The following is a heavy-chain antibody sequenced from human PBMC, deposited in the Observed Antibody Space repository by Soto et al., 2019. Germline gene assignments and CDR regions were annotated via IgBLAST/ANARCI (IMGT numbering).Heavy chain of an antibody. Sequence: EVQLVESGGALVQPGGSLRLSCAASGFTFSAYDMHWVRQPTGKGLEWVSAIGTQHDTYYPDSVKGRFTISRENAKNSLYLQKNSLRTGGTAVYYCARQASYWPGGGGWFDPWGQGTLVTVSS. CDR1: GFTFSAYD. D-gene: IGHD2-8*02. J-gene: IGHJ5*02. CDR3: ARQASYWPGGGGWFDP. V-gene: IGHV3-13*01. CDR2: IGTQHDT.